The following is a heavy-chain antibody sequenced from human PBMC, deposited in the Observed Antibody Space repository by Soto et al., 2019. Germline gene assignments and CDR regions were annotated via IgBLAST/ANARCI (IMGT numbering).Heavy chain of an antibody. CDR1: GFIFSTXX. D-gene: IGHD3-16*01. Sequence: EVQLVESGGGLVQPGGSLRLSCAASGFIFSTXXMHWVRQVSXKGLEWVSSITTGDDTFYPDSVQGRFTISRENAKNSLYLQMNNLRAGDTAIYYCARVAQDFGALDIWGQGTTVIVSS. V-gene: IGHV3-13*01. CDR3: ARVAQDFGALDI. J-gene: IGHJ3*02. CDR2: ITTGDDT.